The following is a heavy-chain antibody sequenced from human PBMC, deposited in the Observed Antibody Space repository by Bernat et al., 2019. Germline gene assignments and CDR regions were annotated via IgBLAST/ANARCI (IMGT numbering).Heavy chain of an antibody. CDR1: GFTFRDHD. J-gene: IGHJ4*02. CDR2: SRNKAQNKAQKYTT. D-gene: IGHD6-19*01. CDR3: VMFDSGWPH. V-gene: IGHV3-72*01. Sequence: EVQLVESGGGLVQPGGSLRLSCAASGFTFRDHDMDWVRQTPGKGLEWVGRSRNKAQNKAQKYTTEYAAFVKGRFGISRDDSKNSLYLQMNSLKIEDAAVYYCVMFDSGWPHWGQGTPVTVSS.